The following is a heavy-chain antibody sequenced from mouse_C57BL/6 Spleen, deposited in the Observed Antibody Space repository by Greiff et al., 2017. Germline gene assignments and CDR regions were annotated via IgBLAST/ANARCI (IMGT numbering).Heavy chain of an antibody. CDR3: AMPLHYYGSSGWYFDV. CDR1: GYTFTSYW. J-gene: IGHJ1*03. V-gene: IGHV1-74*01. D-gene: IGHD1-1*01. CDR2: IHPSDSDT. Sequence: QVQLQQPGAELVKPGASVKVSCKASGYTFTSYWMHWVKQRPGQGLEWIGRIHPSDSDTNYNQKFKGKATLTVDKSSSTANMQLSSLTSEDSAVYYGAMPLHYYGSSGWYFDVWGTGTTVTVSS.